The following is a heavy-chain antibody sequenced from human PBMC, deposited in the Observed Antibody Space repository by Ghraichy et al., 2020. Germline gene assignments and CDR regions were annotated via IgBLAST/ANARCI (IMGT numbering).Heavy chain of an antibody. D-gene: IGHD3-10*01. CDR2: ISGSGATT. CDR3: AKPDTSYHGLGTYFPFAY. J-gene: IGHJ4*02. CDR1: GFTFSSYA. V-gene: IGHV3-23*01. Sequence: GESLNISCAASGFTFSSYAMNWVRQAPGKRLEWFSFISGSGATTHYADSVKGRFTISRDNSKNTLYLQMSGLRAEDTAVYYCAKPDTSYHGLGTYFPFAYWGQGTLVTVSS.